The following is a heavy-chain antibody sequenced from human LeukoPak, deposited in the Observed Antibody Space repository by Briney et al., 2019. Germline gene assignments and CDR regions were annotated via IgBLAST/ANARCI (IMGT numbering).Heavy chain of an antibody. Sequence: ASVKVSCKASGYTFTSYDINWVRQATGQGLEWMGWMNPNSGNTGYAQKFQGRVTMTRNTSISTAYMELSSLRSEDTAVYYCARGSSWLYCYYGMDVWGQGTTVTVSS. J-gene: IGHJ6*02. V-gene: IGHV1-8*01. CDR1: GYTFTSYD. D-gene: IGHD6-13*01. CDR2: MNPNSGNT. CDR3: ARGSSWLYCYYGMDV.